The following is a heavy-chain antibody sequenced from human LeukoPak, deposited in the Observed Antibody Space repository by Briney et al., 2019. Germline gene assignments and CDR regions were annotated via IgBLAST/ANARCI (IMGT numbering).Heavy chain of an antibody. Sequence: SETLSLTCTVSGDSISSGGYYWSWIRQHPGKGLEWIGYIYYSGSTYYNPSLKSRVTISVDTSKNQFSLKLSSVTAADTAVYYCASQHRDYYYYGMDVWGQGTTVTVSS. CDR1: GDSISSGGYY. J-gene: IGHJ6*02. CDR2: IYYSGST. D-gene: IGHD1-14*01. CDR3: ASQHRDYYYYGMDV. V-gene: IGHV4-31*03.